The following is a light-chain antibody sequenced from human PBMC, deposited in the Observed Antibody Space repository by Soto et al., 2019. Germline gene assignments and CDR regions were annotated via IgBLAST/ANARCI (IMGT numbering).Light chain of an antibody. CDR3: QQYGSSPGT. Sequence: EIVLTQSPGTLSFPPGERATLSCRASQSVSSSYLAWYQQKPGRAPRLLIYGASSRATGIPDRFSGSGSGTDFTLTISRLEPEDFAVYYCQQYGSSPGTFGQGTKVDIK. J-gene: IGKJ1*01. CDR1: QSVSSSY. V-gene: IGKV3-20*01. CDR2: GAS.